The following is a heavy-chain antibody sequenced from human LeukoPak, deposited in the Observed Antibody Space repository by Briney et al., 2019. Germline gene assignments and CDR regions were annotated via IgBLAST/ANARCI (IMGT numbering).Heavy chain of an antibody. Sequence: ASVKVSCKASGYTFTGYYMHWVRQAPGQGLEWMGWINPNSGGTNYAQKFQGRVTMTRDTSISTAYMELSRLRSDDTAVYYCVREYRKSTMIVVVITPLGYWGQGTLVTVSS. D-gene: IGHD3-22*01. J-gene: IGHJ4*02. CDR3: VREYRKSTMIVVVITPLGY. CDR2: INPNSGGT. V-gene: IGHV1-2*02. CDR1: GYTFTGYY.